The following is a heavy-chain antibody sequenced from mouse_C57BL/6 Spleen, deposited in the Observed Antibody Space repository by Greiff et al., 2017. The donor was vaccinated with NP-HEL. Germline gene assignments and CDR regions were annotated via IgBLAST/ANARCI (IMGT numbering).Heavy chain of an antibody. D-gene: IGHD1-1*01. CDR3: ARYYYYGSAFDY. Sequence: QVQLQQSGPELVKPGASVKISCKASGYSFTSYYIHWVKQRPGQGLEWIGWIYPGSGNTKYNEKFKGKATLTADTSSSTAYMQLSSLTSEDSAVYYCARYYYYGSAFDYWGQGTTLTVSS. CDR1: GYSFTSYY. J-gene: IGHJ2*01. CDR2: IYPGSGNT. V-gene: IGHV1-66*01.